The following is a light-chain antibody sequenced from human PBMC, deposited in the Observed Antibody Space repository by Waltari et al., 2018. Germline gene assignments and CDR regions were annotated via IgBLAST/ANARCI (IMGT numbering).Light chain of an antibody. CDR3: QQRSNWPLT. CDR1: QSVSSY. V-gene: IGKV3-11*01. CDR2: DAS. Sequence: EIVLTQSPATRSLSPGHRAPLSCRASQSVSSYLAWYQQKPGQAPRLLIYDASNRATGIPARFSGSGSGTDFTLTISSLEPEDFAVYYCQQRSNWPLTFGGGTKVEIK. J-gene: IGKJ4*01.